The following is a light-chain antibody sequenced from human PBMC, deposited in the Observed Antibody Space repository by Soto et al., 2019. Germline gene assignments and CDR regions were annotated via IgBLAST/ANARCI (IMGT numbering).Light chain of an antibody. CDR3: QQYYNTPLT. CDR2: WAS. J-gene: IGKJ4*01. Sequence: DIVMTQSPDSLAVSLGERATINCKSSQSVLYSSNNKNYLAWYQQIPGQPPKLLIYWASTRESGVPDRFSGSGSGTDFTLTISSLQAEDVAVYYCQQYYNTPLTFGGGTKVDIK. V-gene: IGKV4-1*01. CDR1: QSVLYSSNNKNY.